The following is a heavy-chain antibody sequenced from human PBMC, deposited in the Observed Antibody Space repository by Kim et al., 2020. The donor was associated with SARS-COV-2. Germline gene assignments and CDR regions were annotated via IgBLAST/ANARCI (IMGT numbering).Heavy chain of an antibody. CDR3: ARETNYYFSVEDNVYGMDV. CDR1: GFTFSSYE. D-gene: IGHD3-22*01. V-gene: IGHV3-48*03. Sequence: GGSLRLSCAASGFTFSSYEMNWVRQAPGKGLEWVSYISSSGSTIYYADSVKGRFTISRDNAKNSLYLQMNSLRAEDTAVYYCARETNYYFSVEDNVYGMDVWGQGTTVTVSS. CDR2: ISSSGSTI. J-gene: IGHJ6*02.